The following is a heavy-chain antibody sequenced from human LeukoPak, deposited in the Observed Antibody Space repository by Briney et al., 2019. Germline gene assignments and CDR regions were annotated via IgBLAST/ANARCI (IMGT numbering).Heavy chain of an antibody. CDR3: AKGATLYSSSWGWYFDY. D-gene: IGHD6-13*01. Sequence: QPGGSLRLSCAASGFTFSSYWMTWARQAPGKGLEWVANIKQDESEKYYGDSVRGRFTISRDNAQNSLYLQMNSLRAEDTAVYYCAKGATLYSSSWGWYFDYWGQGTLVTVSS. CDR1: GFTFSSYW. J-gene: IGHJ4*02. V-gene: IGHV3-7*01. CDR2: IKQDESEK.